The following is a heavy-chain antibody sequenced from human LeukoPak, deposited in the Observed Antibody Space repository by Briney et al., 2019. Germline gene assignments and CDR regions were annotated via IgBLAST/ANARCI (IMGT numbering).Heavy chain of an antibody. CDR2: IYNSGTT. Sequence: SETDSLTCTVSGASISTYYWSWIRQPPGRGLEWIGYIYNSGTTDYHPSLKSRVTISVDTSNSQFSLKLESVTAADTAVYYCARAPIINHFDSWGQESLGTVSS. J-gene: IGHJ4*02. CDR1: GASISTYY. CDR3: ARAPIINHFDS. V-gene: IGHV4-59*01. D-gene: IGHD1-14*01.